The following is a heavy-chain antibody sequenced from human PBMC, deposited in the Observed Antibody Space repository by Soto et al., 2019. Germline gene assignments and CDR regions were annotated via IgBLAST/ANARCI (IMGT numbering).Heavy chain of an antibody. Sequence: GGSLRLSCAASGFTFSSYWMHRVRQAPGKGLVWVSRINSDGSSTSYADSVKGRFTISRDNAKNTLYLQMNSLRAEDTAVYYCARDGDYYYGMDVWGQGTTVTVSS. J-gene: IGHJ6*02. CDR3: ARDGDYYYGMDV. D-gene: IGHD3-16*01. CDR2: INSDGSST. CDR1: GFTFSSYW. V-gene: IGHV3-74*01.